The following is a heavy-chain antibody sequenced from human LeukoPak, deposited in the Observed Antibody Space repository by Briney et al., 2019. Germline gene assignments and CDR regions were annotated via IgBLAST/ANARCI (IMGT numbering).Heavy chain of an antibody. D-gene: IGHD3-22*01. CDR1: GYTFTNYY. CDR2: IDPSAGST. J-gene: IGHJ6*04. Sequence: ASVKVSCKASGYTFTNYYMHWVRQAPGQGLEWMGVIDPSAGSTTYAQKFQGRVTMTRDTATSTVYMELSSLRSEDAAVYYCARAHYASSNIKVPFDVWGKGTTVTVSS. CDR3: ARAHYASSNIKVPFDV. V-gene: IGHV1-46*01.